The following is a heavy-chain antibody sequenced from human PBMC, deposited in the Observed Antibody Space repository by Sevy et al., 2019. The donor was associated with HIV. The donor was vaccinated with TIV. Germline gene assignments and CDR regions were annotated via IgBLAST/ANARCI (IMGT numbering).Heavy chain of an antibody. D-gene: IGHD3-9*01. CDR1: GIIFTTSG. CDR3: AKDFTGYNGMDV. Sequence: GGSLRLSCAVSGIIFTTSGMHWVRRAPGKGLEWVAVISYDGRNKFYGDSVKGRFTISRDNSKNIPFLQMNSLRAEDTAVYYCAKDFTGYNGMDVWGQGTMVTVSS. CDR2: ISYDGRNK. V-gene: IGHV3-30*18. J-gene: IGHJ6*02.